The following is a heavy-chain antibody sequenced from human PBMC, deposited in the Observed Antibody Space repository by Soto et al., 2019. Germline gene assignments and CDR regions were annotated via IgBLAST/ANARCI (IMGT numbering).Heavy chain of an antibody. V-gene: IGHV3-21*01. J-gene: IGHJ5*02. D-gene: IGHD2-15*01. CDR2: ISSSSTYI. CDR1: GFTFSKYS. CDR3: ARDPGYCSSGNCYSGWFDP. Sequence: GGSLRLSCAASGFTFSKYSMNWVRQAPGKGLEWVSSISSSSTYIYYADSVRGRFTISRDNAKNSLYLQMNSLRAEDTAVYYCARDPGYCSSGNCYSGWFDPWGQGTLVTVSS.